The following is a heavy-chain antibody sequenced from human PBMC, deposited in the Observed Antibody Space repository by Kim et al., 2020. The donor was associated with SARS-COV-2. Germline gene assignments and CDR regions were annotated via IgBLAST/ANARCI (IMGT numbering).Heavy chain of an antibody. CDR2: INHSGST. V-gene: IGHV4-34*01. D-gene: IGHD6-13*01. CDR1: GGSFSGYY. CDR3: ARGPGSSWYGFDY. Sequence: SETLSLTCAVYGGSFSGYYWSWIRQPPGKGLEWIGEINHSGSTNYNPSLKSRVTISVDTSKNQFSLKLSSVTAADTAVYYCARGPGSSWYGFDYWGQGTLVTVSS. J-gene: IGHJ4*02.